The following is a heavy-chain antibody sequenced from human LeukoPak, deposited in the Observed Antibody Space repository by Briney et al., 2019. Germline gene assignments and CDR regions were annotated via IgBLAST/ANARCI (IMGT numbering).Heavy chain of an antibody. CDR3: ARGGIYYYDSSGYYREDAFDI. Sequence: ASVKVSCKASGYTFTGYYMHWVRQAPGQGLEWMGWINPNSGGTNYAQKLQGRVTMTTDTSTSTAYMELRSLRSDDTAVYYCARGGIYYYDSSGYYREDAFDIWGQGTMVTVSS. J-gene: IGHJ3*02. V-gene: IGHV1-2*02. CDR2: INPNSGGT. CDR1: GYTFTGYY. D-gene: IGHD3-22*01.